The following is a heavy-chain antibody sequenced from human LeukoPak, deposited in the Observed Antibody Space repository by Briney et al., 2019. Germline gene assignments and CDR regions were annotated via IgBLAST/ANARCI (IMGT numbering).Heavy chain of an antibody. V-gene: IGHV3-33*01. J-gene: IGHJ3*01. Sequence: GRSLRLSCAASGFIFRSFAMQWVRQAPGKGLEWVGVMWTDRSDKYYADSVKGRFTISRDNSRNALYLQMNSLRAEDTAVYYCARGPYYNPSDAFDLWGQGTVVTVFS. D-gene: IGHD3-10*01. CDR2: MWTDRSDK. CDR3: ARGPYYNPSDAFDL. CDR1: GFIFRSFA.